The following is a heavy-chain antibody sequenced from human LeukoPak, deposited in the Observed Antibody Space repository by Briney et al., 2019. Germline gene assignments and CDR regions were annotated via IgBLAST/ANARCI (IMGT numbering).Heavy chain of an antibody. CDR3: AKAPRRITMIVVVITNDAFDI. D-gene: IGHD3-22*01. CDR1: GFIFSSYA. CDR2: ISGSGGST. Sequence: PGGSLRLSCAASGFIFSSYAMSWVRQAPGKGLEWVSAISGSGGSTYYADSVKGRFTISRDNSKNTLYLQMNSLRAEDTAVYYCAKAPRRITMIVVVITNDAFDIWGQGTMVTVSS. J-gene: IGHJ3*02. V-gene: IGHV3-23*01.